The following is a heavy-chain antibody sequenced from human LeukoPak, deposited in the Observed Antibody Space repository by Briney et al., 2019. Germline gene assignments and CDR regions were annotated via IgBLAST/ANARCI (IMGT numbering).Heavy chain of an antibody. V-gene: IGHV4-59*06. Sequence: SETLSLTCTVSGGSISSYFWTWIRQHPGKGLEWIGYISYSGSTYYNPSLKSRLTISIDTSKNQVSLNLSSVTAADTAVYYCASRPEGTTISFPYFDYWGQGTLVTISS. CDR3: ASRPEGTTISFPYFDY. CDR2: ISYSGST. CDR1: GGSISSYF. D-gene: IGHD3-3*01. J-gene: IGHJ4*02.